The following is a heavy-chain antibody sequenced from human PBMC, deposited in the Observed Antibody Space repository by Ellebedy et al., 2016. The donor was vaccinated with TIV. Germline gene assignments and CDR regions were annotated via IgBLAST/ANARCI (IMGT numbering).Heavy chain of an antibody. CDR3: ARGGYSYGFDR. J-gene: IGHJ4*02. D-gene: IGHD5-18*01. CDR1: GFTFSDYN. CDR2: ISSTSSTI. Sequence: GESLKISCAASGFTFSDYNMNWVRQAPGEGPEWISYISSTSSTIKYEDSVKGRFTISRDNTKNSLYVQMNSLRAEDTAVYYCARGGYSYGFDRWGQGTLVTVSS. V-gene: IGHV3-48*04.